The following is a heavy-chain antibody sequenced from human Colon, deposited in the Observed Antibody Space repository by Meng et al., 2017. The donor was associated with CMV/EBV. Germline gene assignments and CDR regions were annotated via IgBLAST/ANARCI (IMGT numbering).Heavy chain of an antibody. V-gene: IGHV3-74*01. CDR1: GFTFSHCW. Sequence: GESLKISCAASGFTFSHCWMHWVRQIPGKGLVWVARINSDGSMTHYADSGKGRFTISRDNAKNTLYLQVNSLRVEDTAVYFCATSMGGTRYGMDVWGQGTTVTVSS. J-gene: IGHJ6*02. D-gene: IGHD6-19*01. CDR3: ATSMGGTRYGMDV. CDR2: INSDGSMT.